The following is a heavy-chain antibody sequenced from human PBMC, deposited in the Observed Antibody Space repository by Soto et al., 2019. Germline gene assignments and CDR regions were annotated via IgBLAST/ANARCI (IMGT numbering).Heavy chain of an antibody. J-gene: IGHJ4*02. D-gene: IGHD6-19*01. CDR2: IYDSGST. Sequence: QVQLQESGPGLVKPSETLSLTCTVSGASISGNYWSWIRQPPGKGLEWIGYIYDSGSTNYSPSLQXXVXXSVDRSKNQFSLALPSVTAAATALYFCARYRRGTGWYYLDYWGQGILVTVSS. CDR3: ARYRRGTGWYYLDY. V-gene: IGHV4-59*01. CDR1: GASISGNY.